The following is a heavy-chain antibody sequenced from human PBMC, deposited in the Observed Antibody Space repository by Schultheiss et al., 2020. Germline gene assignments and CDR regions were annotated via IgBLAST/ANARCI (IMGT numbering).Heavy chain of an antibody. D-gene: IGHD3-22*01. Sequence: SETLSLTCTVSGGSISSGGYYWSWIRQPPGKGLEWIGYVYYSGSTNYNPSLKSRVTISVDTSKNQFSLKLSSVTAADTAVYYCARLSLDSSGYYYFDYWGQGTLVTVSS. CDR2: VYYSGST. CDR3: ARLSLDSSGYYYFDY. CDR1: GGSISSGGYY. V-gene: IGHV4-61*08. J-gene: IGHJ4*02.